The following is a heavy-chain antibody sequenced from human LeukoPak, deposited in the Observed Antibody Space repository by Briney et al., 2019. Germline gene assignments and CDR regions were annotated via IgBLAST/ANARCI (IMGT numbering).Heavy chain of an antibody. V-gene: IGHV3-7*01. Sequence: GGSLRLSCAASGFTFSNFWMSWVRQAPGKGLEWVANIKQDGFEKYYVDSVRGRFTISRDNAKNSLSLQMNSLRAEDTAVYYCARDGCTSTTCSTLGGFSSWGQGTRVTVSS. J-gene: IGHJ5*02. CDR1: GFTFSNFW. CDR3: ARDGCTSTTCSTLGGFSS. CDR2: IKQDGFEK. D-gene: IGHD2-2*01.